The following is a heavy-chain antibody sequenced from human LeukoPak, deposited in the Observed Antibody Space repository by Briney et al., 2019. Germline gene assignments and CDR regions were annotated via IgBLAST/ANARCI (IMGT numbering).Heavy chain of an antibody. Sequence: GGSLRLSCAASGFTFSSYWMSRVRQAPGKGLEWVANIKQDGSEKYYGDSVKGRFTISRDNAKNSLYLQMNSLRAEDTAVYYCARGGSYWERNYYYYYMDVWGKGTTVTVSS. CDR2: IKQDGSEK. V-gene: IGHV3-7*01. J-gene: IGHJ6*03. D-gene: IGHD1-26*01. CDR1: GFTFSSYW. CDR3: ARGGSYWERNYYYYYMDV.